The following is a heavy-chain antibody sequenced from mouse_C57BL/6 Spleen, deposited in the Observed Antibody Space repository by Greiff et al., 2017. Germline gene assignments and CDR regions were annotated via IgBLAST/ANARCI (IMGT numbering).Heavy chain of an antibody. CDR1: GYSITSGYY. Sequence: EVKLMESGPGLVKPSQSLSLTCSVTGYSITSGYYWNWTRQFPGNKLEWMGYISYDGSNNYNPSLKNRISITRDTSKNQFFLKLNSVTTEDTATYYCARDPVPYYFDYWGQGTTLTVSS. CDR3: ARDPVPYYFDY. V-gene: IGHV3-6*01. CDR2: ISYDGSN. J-gene: IGHJ2*01.